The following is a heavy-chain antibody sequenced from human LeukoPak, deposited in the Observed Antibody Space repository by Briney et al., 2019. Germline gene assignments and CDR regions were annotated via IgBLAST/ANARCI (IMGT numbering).Heavy chain of an antibody. CDR2: ISLSSTI. D-gene: IGHD3-22*01. V-gene: IGHV3-48*01. Sequence: GGSLRLSCAASGFIFSSYAMSWVRQAPGKGLEWVSYISLSSTIYYADSVKGRFTISRDNAKNSLYLQMNSLRAEDSAVYYCARIDSGAYYGYFHHWGQGTLVTVSS. J-gene: IGHJ1*01. CDR1: GFIFSSYA. CDR3: ARIDSGAYYGYFHH.